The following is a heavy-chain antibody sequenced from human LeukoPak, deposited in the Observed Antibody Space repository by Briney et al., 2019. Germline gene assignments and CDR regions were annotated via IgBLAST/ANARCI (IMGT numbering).Heavy chain of an antibody. J-gene: IGHJ3*02. D-gene: IGHD2-15*01. CDR2: INPNSGGT. V-gene: IGHV1-2*04. CDR3: ARGWIGVVAANPRHDAFDI. CDR1: GYTFTGYY. Sequence: GASVKVSCKASGYTFTGYYMHWVRQAPGQGLEWMGWINPNSGGTNYAQKFQGWVTMTRDTSISTAYMELSRLRSDDTAVYYCARGWIGVVAANPRHDAFDIWGQGTMVTVSS.